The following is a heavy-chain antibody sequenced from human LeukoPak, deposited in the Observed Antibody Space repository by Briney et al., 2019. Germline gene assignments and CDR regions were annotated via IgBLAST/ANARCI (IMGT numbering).Heavy chain of an antibody. Sequence: PSETLSLTCAVYGGSFSGYYWSWIRQLPGKGLEWIGEVNHSGSTNYNPSLKSRVTISVDTSKNQFSLKLSSVTAADTAVYYCARGVPLAYCGGDCYSEGLGRGAGLAYYYGMDVWGQGTTVTVSS. J-gene: IGHJ6*02. CDR2: VNHSGST. CDR3: ARGVPLAYCGGDCYSEGLGRGAGLAYYYGMDV. V-gene: IGHV4-34*01. CDR1: GGSFSGYY. D-gene: IGHD2-21*02.